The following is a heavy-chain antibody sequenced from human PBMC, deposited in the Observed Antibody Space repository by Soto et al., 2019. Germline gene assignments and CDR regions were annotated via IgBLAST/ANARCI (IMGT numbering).Heavy chain of an antibody. CDR1: GYTFASYG. V-gene: IGHV1-18*04. J-gene: IGHJ3*02. CDR3: ARDAMVRGVTGLFDI. CDR2: ISAYNGNT. D-gene: IGHD3-10*01. Sequence: GASVKVSCKASGYTFASYGISWVRQAPGQGLEWMGWISAYNGNTNYAQKLQGRVTMTTDTSTSTAYMELRSLRSDDTAVYYCARDAMVRGVTGLFDIWGQGTMVTVSS.